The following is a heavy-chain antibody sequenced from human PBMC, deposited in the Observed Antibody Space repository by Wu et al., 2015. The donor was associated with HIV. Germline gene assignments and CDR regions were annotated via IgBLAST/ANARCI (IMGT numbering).Heavy chain of an antibody. J-gene: IGHJ3*02. V-gene: IGHV1-8*01. CDR3: ATELYYYGSGTRLFDI. D-gene: IGHD3-10*01. CDR2: MNPNSGNT. Sequence: QVQLVQSGAEVKKPGASVKVSCKASGYTFTSYDINWVRQATGQGLEWMGWMNPNSGNTGYAQKFQGRVTMTRNTSISTAYMELSSLRSEDTAVYYCATELYYYGSGTRLFDIWAKGQWSPSLQ. CDR1: GYTFTSYD.